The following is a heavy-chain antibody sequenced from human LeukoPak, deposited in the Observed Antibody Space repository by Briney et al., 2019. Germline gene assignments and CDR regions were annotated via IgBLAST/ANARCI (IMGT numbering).Heavy chain of an antibody. CDR1: GGSISSSSYY. Sequence: SETLSLTCTVSGGSISSSSYYWGWVRQPPGKELEWIGSIYYSGSTYYNPSLKSRVTISVDTSKNQFSLKLSSVTAADTAVYYCARDGPWDTEHSSSSRHGSFDIWGQGTVVTVSS. D-gene: IGHD6-6*01. J-gene: IGHJ3*02. CDR3: ARDGPWDTEHSSSSRHGSFDI. V-gene: IGHV4-39*07. CDR2: IYYSGST.